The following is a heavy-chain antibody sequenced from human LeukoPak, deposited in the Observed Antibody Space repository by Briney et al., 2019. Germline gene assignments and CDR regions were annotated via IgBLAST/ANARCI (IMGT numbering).Heavy chain of an antibody. J-gene: IGHJ3*02. CDR1: GFTFSSYS. D-gene: IGHD2-15*01. CDR2: IYSGGST. Sequence: GGSLRLSCAASGFTFSSYSMNWVRQAPGKGLEWVSVIYSGGSTYYADSVKGRFTISRDNSKNTLYLQMNSLRAEDTAVYYCAREDCSGGSCKRPLGAFDIWGQGTMVTVSS. V-gene: IGHV3-66*01. CDR3: AREDCSGGSCKRPLGAFDI.